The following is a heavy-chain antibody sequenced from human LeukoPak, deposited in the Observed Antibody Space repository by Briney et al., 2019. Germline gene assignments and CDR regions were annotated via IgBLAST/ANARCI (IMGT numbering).Heavy chain of an antibody. CDR2: FSGTSTLT. CDR3: AKGDSYYDLLTCFDF. CDR1: GFDFSHYG. V-gene: IGHV3-23*01. J-gene: IGHJ4*02. D-gene: IGHD3-9*01. Sequence: PGGSLRLSCAASGFDFSHYGMSWVRQSPGKGLEWVSTFSGTSTLTYYADSVKGRFTISRDDSKNVLYLQMNSLRDADTAVYYCAKGDSYYDLLTCFDFWGPGTLITVSS.